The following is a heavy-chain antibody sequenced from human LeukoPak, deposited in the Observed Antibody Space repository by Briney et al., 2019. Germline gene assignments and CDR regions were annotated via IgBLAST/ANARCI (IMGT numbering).Heavy chain of an antibody. CDR1: GFTFSSYS. D-gene: IGHD3-3*01. CDR3: ARGGRITIFGVVPDAFDI. V-gene: IGHV3-48*02. CDR2: ISSSSSTI. Sequence: GGSLRLSCAASGFTFSSYSMNWVRQAPGKGLEWVSYISSSSSTIYYADSVKGRFTISRDNAKNSLYLQMNSLRDEDTAVYYCARGGRITIFGVVPDAFDIWGQGTMVTVSS. J-gene: IGHJ3*02.